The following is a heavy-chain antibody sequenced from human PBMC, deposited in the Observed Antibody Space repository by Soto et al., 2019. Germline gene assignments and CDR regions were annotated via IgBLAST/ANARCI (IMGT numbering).Heavy chain of an antibody. CDR1: GYTLTELS. D-gene: IGHD3-3*01. CDR3: ATVPRITIFGVVIYYYYGMDV. Sequence: ASVKVSCKVSGYTLTELSMHWVRQAPGKGLEWMGGFDPEDGETIYAQKFQGRVTMTEDTSTDTAYMELSSLRSEDTAVYYCATVPRITIFGVVIYYYYGMDVWGRGTTVTVSS. CDR2: FDPEDGET. J-gene: IGHJ6*02. V-gene: IGHV1-24*01.